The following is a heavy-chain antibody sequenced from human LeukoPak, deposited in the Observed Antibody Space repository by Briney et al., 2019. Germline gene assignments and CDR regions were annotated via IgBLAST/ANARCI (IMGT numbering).Heavy chain of an antibody. V-gene: IGHV1-58*02. CDR3: AAAPIEMQQRGFDY. D-gene: IGHD5-24*01. J-gene: IGHJ4*02. CDR1: GFTFTNSA. Sequence: GASVKVSCKASGFTFTNSAMQWVRQARGQRLEWIGWIVVASGNTKYAQKFQERVTITRDMSTSTAYMELSSLSPEDTAVYYCAAAPIEMQQRGFDYWGQGPLVPVSS. CDR2: IVVASGNT.